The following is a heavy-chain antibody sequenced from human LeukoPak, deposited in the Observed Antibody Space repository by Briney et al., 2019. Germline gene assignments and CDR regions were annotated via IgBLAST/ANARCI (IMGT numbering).Heavy chain of an antibody. J-gene: IGHJ6*03. Sequence: GGSLRLSCAASGFTFEDYSMHWVRQAPGRGLEWVSGISWNSDNIDYADSVKGRFTISRDNANNSLYLQMTSLRPEDTALYYCVKDKDGYYYYMDVWGKGSSVTISS. D-gene: IGHD4-17*01. CDR2: ISWNSDNI. V-gene: IGHV3-9*01. CDR3: VKDKDGYYYYMDV. CDR1: GFTFEDYS.